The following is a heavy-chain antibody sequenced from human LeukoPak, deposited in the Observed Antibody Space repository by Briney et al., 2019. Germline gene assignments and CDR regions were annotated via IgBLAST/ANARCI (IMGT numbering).Heavy chain of an antibody. Sequence: GGSLRPSCAASGFTFSSYAMSWVRQAPGKGLEWVSAISGSGGSTYYADSVKGRFTISRDNSKNTLYLQMNSLRAEDTAVYYCAKDTEATDCGGDCYSPFDYWGQGTLVTVSS. CDR3: AKDTEATDCGGDCYSPFDY. D-gene: IGHD2-21*02. CDR2: ISGSGGST. CDR1: GFTFSSYA. J-gene: IGHJ4*02. V-gene: IGHV3-23*01.